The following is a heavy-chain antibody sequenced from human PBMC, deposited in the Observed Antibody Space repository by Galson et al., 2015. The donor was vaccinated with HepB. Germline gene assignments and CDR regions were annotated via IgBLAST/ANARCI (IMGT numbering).Heavy chain of an antibody. CDR1: GYTFTGYY. V-gene: IGHV1-2*04. J-gene: IGHJ3*02. D-gene: IGHD6-25*01. CDR2: INPNSGGT. CDR3: ARVGQRESPYNAFDI. Sequence: SVKVSCKASGYTFTGYYMHWVRQAPGQGLEWMGWINPNSGGTNYAQKFQGWVTMTRDTSISTAYMELSRLRSDDTAVYYCARVGQRESPYNAFDIWGQGTMVTVSS.